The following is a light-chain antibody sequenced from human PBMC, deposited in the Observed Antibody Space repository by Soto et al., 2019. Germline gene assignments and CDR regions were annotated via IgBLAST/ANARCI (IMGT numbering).Light chain of an antibody. V-gene: IGLV2-11*01. CDR2: DVS. CDR1: STDVGGYNY. J-gene: IGLJ1*01. Sequence: QSALTQPRSVSGSPGQSVTISCTGTSTDVGGYNYVSWYQQHPGKVPKLMLYDVSKRPSGVADRFSGSKSGNTASLTISGLQAEDEADYYCCSYAVRDTLYVFGSGTKLTVL. CDR3: CSYAVRDTLYV.